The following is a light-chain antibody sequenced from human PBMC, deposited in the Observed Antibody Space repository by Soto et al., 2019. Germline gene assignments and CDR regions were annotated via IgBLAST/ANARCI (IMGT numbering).Light chain of an antibody. CDR3: QQHGQWPIT. CDR1: QSVSNF. CDR2: GIS. Sequence: EIVMTQSPATLSVSPGDTATLSCRASQSVSNFLAWYQQKPGQAPRLLIYGISKRATDIPDRFSGSGSGTEFTLTISSLQPEDFATYYCQQHGQWPITFGQGTRLEIK. V-gene: IGKV3D-15*01. J-gene: IGKJ5*01.